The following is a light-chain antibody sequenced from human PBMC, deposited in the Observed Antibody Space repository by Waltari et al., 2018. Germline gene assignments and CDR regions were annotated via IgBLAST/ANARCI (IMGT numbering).Light chain of an antibody. J-gene: IGKJ4*01. CDR2: WAS. CDR3: QQYYSKPLT. CDR1: QSVLYSSNNKNY. V-gene: IGKV4-1*01. Sequence: DIAMTQSPDSLAVSLGERATINCKSSQSVLYSSNNKNYLAWYQQKPGQPPKLLIYWASTRESGVPDRFSGSGSETDFTLTISSLQAEDVAVYYCQQYYSKPLTFGGGTKVEIK.